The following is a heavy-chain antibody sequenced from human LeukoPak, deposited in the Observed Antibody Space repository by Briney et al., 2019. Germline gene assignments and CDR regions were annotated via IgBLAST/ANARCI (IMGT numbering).Heavy chain of an antibody. V-gene: IGHV3-21*01. CDR3: ARDGSLARLVDYYYYYMDV. Sequence: GGSLRLSCAASGFTFSSYSMNWVRQAPGKGLEWVPSISSSSSYIYYADSVRGRFTISRDNAKNSLYLQMTSLRAGDTAVYYCARDGSLARLVDYYYYYMDVWGKGTTVTVSS. J-gene: IGHJ6*03. CDR1: GFTFSSYS. D-gene: IGHD6-19*01. CDR2: ISSSSSYI.